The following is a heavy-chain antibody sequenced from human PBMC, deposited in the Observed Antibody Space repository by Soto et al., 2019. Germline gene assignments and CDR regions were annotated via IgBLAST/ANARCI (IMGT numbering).Heavy chain of an antibody. V-gene: IGHV3-7*01. J-gene: IGHJ6*02. CDR1: GFSLSTSW. Sequence: GGSLRLSCTASGFSLSTSWMTWVRQAPGKGLEWVANITQDGSDKYYVDSVKGRFTISRDNAKNSLYLQMTSLRAEDTAVYYCASKRLYFYGLDVWGQGTTVTVSS. CDR3: ASKRLYFYGLDV. CDR2: ITQDGSDK.